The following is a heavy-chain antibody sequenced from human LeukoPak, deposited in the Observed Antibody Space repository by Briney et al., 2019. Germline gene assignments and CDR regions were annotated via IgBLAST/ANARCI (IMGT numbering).Heavy chain of an antibody. CDR2: LNPNSGGT. D-gene: IGHD3-22*01. V-gene: IGHV1-2*02. CDR1: GYTFTGYY. Sequence: GASVKVSCKASGYTFTGYYMHWVRQAPGQGLEWMGWLNPNSGGTKYAQRFQGRVIMTRDTSISTAYMELSRLRSDDTAIYYCARLYYYDSGGYKYNWFDPWGQGTQVTVSS. CDR3: ARLYYYDSGGYKYNWFDP. J-gene: IGHJ5*02.